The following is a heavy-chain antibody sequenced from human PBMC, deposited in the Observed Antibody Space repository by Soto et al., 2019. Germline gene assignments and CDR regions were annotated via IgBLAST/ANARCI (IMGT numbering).Heavy chain of an antibody. D-gene: IGHD1-26*01. CDR1: GGSISSYY. V-gene: IGHV4-59*01. Sequence: SETLSLTCTVSGGSISSYYWSWIRQPPGKGLEWIGYIYYSGSTNYNPSLKSRVTISVDTSKNQFSLKLSPVTAADTAVYYCARTLSTTLWFDPWGQGDLVTVSS. CDR2: IYYSGST. CDR3: ARTLSTTLWFDP. J-gene: IGHJ5*02.